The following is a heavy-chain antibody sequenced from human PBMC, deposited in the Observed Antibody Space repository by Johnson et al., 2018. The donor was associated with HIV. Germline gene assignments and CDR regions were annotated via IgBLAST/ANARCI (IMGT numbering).Heavy chain of an antibody. J-gene: IGHJ3*02. CDR2: IYSDGTT. V-gene: IGHV3-66*01. CDR3: ARDWNPLAVVGAQYAFDI. CDR1: AFSVSSNY. D-gene: IGHD6-19*01. Sequence: VQLVESGGGLVRPGGSLRLSCAVSAFSVSSNYMSWVRQAPGKGLEWVSVIYSDGTTYYADSVKGGFTISKDTSKKTRYLQMKSLKAEDTALYYWARDWNPLAVVGAQYAFDIWGQGTMVTVSS.